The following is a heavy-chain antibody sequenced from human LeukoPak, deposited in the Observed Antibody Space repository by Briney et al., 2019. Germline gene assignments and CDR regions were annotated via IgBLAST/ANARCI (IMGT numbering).Heavy chain of an antibody. Sequence: PSETLSLTCTVSGGSISSYYWSWIRQPPGEGLEWIGYVSYSGSTNYNPSLKSRVTISLDTSKNLFSLRLSSVTAADTAVYYCARHSQHSRDLGSARNFDYWGQGTLVTVSS. V-gene: IGHV4-59*08. CDR3: ARHSQHSRDLGSARNFDY. J-gene: IGHJ4*02. CDR1: GGSISSYY. CDR2: VSYSGST. D-gene: IGHD5-24*01.